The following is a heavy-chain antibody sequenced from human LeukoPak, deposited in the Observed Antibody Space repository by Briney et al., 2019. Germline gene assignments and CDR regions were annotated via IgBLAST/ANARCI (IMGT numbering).Heavy chain of an antibody. V-gene: IGHV3-30*03. J-gene: IGHJ4*02. D-gene: IGHD4-11*01. Sequence: PGGSLRLSCAASGFTFSSYGMHWVRQAPGKGLEWVAVISYDGSNNYYADSVKGRFTISRENSKNTLYLQRNSLRAEDTAVYYCARDGGRGTTVTIDYWGQGTLVTASS. CDR3: ARDGGRGTTVTIDY. CDR2: ISYDGSNN. CDR1: GFTFSSYG.